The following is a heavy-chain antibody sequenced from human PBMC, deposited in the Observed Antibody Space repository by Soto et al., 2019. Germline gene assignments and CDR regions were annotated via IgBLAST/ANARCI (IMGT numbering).Heavy chain of an antibody. D-gene: IGHD6-13*01. Sequence: SETLSLTCTVSGGSISSSSYYWGWIRQPPGKGLEWIGSIYYSGSTYYNPSLKSRVTISVDTSKNQFSLKLSSVTAADTAVYYCARTHDIAAAVGGRNYYYYGMDVWGQGTTVTVSS. CDR2: IYYSGST. J-gene: IGHJ6*02. CDR1: GGSISSSSYY. CDR3: ARTHDIAAAVGGRNYYYYGMDV. V-gene: IGHV4-39*01.